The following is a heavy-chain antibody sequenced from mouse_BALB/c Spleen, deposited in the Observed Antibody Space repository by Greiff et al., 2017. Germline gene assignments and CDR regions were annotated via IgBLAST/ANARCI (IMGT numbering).Heavy chain of an antibody. CDR3: ARSRDYEAMDY. CDR2: ISSGSSTI. Sequence: EVQGVESGGGLVQPGGSRKLSCAASGFTFSSFGMHWVRQAPEKGLEWVAYISSGSSTIYYADTVKGRFTISRDNPKNTLFLQMTSLRSEDTAIYYCARSRDYEAMDYWGQGTSVTVSS. V-gene: IGHV5-17*02. J-gene: IGHJ4*01. CDR1: GFTFSSFG.